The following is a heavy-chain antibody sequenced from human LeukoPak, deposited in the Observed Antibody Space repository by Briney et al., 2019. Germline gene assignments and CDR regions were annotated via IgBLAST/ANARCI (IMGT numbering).Heavy chain of an antibody. CDR2: INHRGST. D-gene: IGHD3-3*01. V-gene: IGHV4-34*01. J-gene: IGHJ4*02. CDR1: GGSFSGYY. Sequence: SETLSLTCAVYGGSFSGYYWSWIRQPPGKGQEWIGEINHRGSTNYNPSLKSRVTISVDTSKNQFSHKMSSVPSPPQSVYYCARGKKGGRSDFWSGWPPNHVFDYWGQGTLVTVSS. CDR3: ARGKKGGRSDFWSGWPPNHVFDY.